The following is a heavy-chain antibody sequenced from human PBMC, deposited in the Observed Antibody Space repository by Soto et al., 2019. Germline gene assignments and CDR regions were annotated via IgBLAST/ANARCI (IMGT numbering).Heavy chain of an antibody. Sequence: SETLSLPCTVPGGSIRSYYWSWIRQQQGKGLEWIGYIYYSGSTNYNPSLKSRVTISVDTSKNQFSLKLSSVTAADTAVYYCARVFEGSGSYYGYSGMDVWGQGTTVTVSS. J-gene: IGHJ6*02. CDR2: IYYSGST. D-gene: IGHD1-26*01. V-gene: IGHV4-59*01. CDR3: ARVFEGSGSYYGYSGMDV. CDR1: GGSIRSYY.